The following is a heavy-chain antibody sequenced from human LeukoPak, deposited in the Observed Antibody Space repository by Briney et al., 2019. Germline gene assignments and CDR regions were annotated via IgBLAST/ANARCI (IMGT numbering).Heavy chain of an antibody. D-gene: IGHD2-15*01. CDR2: ISSSSSYI. J-gene: IGHJ6*03. CDR3: VRGFCSGGSCYSPFFYHYYMDV. Sequence: GGSLRLSCAVSGFSFSSDSMNWVRQAPGKGLEWVSSISSSSSYIYYADSVKGRFTISGDNAKNSLYLQMNSLRAEDTAVYYCVRGFCSGGSCYSPFFYHYYMDVWGKGTTVTVSS. CDR1: GFSFSSDS. V-gene: IGHV3-21*01.